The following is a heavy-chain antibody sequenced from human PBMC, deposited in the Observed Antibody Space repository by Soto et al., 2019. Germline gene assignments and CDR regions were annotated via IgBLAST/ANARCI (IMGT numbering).Heavy chain of an antibody. V-gene: IGHV3-48*02. D-gene: IGHD3-22*01. CDR1: GFTFSSYS. J-gene: IGHJ4*02. CDR2: ISSSSSTI. CDR3: ASRGADYYDANGYLLDC. Sequence: EVQLVESGGVLVQPGGSLRLSCAASGFTFSSYSMNWVRQAPGKGLEWVSYISSSSSTIYYADSVKGRFTISRDNAKNSLYLQMNSLRDEDTAVYYCASRGADYYDANGYLLDCWGQGTLVTVSS.